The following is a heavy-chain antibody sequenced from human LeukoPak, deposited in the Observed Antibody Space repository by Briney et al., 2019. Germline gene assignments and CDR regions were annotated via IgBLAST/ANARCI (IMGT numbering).Heavy chain of an antibody. Sequence: SETLSLTCTVSGGSINSYYCSWIRQPPGKGLEWIGFIYYNGSTNYNPSLKSRVTIAVDTSKNQFSLKLSSVTAADTAVFYCASLTTADAFDIWGQGTMVTVSS. V-gene: IGHV4-59*01. CDR3: ASLTTADAFDI. D-gene: IGHD3-22*01. CDR1: GGSINSYY. J-gene: IGHJ3*02. CDR2: IYYNGST.